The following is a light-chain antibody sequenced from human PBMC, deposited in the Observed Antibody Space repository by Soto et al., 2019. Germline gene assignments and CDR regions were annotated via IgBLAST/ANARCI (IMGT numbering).Light chain of an antibody. CDR3: QQYGTSPVT. V-gene: IGKV3-20*01. Sequence: EIVLTQSPGTLSLSPGDSATLSCRASQSVSRNYLAWYQQKPGQAPRLLIFDASSRATGIPDRFSGSGSETDFTLTISRLEAEDFAVYHCQQYGTSPVTFGGGTKLEIK. CDR2: DAS. CDR1: QSVSRNY. J-gene: IGKJ4*01.